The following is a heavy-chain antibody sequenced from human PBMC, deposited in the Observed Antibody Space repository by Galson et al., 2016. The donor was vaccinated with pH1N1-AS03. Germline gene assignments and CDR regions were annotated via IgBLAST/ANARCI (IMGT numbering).Heavy chain of an antibody. J-gene: IGHJ5*02. Sequence: SLRLSCAASGFTFSIYAMHWVRQAPGKGLEWVSGVGGVDGSLWYAESVKGRFTVSRDNSKGTLDLQMNSLRADDTAVYYCARGSGSPHWFDPWGREPWSPSPQ. D-gene: IGHD3-3*01. CDR3: ARGSGSPHWFDP. V-gene: IGHV3-23*01. CDR1: GFTFSIYA. CDR2: VGGVDGSL.